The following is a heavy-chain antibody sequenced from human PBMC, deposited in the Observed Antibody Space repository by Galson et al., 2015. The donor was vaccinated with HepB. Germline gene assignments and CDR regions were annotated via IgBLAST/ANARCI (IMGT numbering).Heavy chain of an antibody. J-gene: IGHJ5*02. Sequence: SLRLSCAGSGFTFSSYAMTWVRQAPGKGLEWVSAIGASGISTYYTDSVKGRFTISRDNSKNTLYLEVNSLRAEDTAVYYCAKDGYSRGRPYWFGPWGQGTLVIVSS. CDR3: AKDGYSRGRPYWFGP. D-gene: IGHD5-12*01. CDR2: IGASGIST. V-gene: IGHV3-23*01. CDR1: GFTFSSYA.